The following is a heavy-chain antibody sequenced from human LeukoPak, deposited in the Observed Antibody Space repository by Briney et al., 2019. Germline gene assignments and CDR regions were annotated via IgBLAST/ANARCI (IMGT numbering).Heavy chain of an antibody. CDR1: GFTFSTYA. Sequence: GGSLRLSCAASGFTFSTYAMHWVRQAPGKGLEWVAVISYDGSNKYYADSVKGRFTISRDNSKNMLYVQMNSLRVEDTAVYYCGRVSEGEDSHEFDYWGQGTLVTVSS. V-gene: IGHV3-30*04. CDR2: ISYDGSNK. J-gene: IGHJ4*02. CDR3: GRVSEGEDSHEFDY. D-gene: IGHD5-18*01.